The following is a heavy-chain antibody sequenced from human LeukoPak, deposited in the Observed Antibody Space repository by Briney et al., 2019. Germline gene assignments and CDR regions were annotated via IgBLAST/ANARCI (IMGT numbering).Heavy chain of an antibody. CDR2: IYTSGST. J-gene: IGHJ5*02. CDR1: GGSISSYY. D-gene: IGHD4-11*01. V-gene: IGHV4-4*07. Sequence: SETLSLTCTVSGGSISSYYWSWIRQPAGKGLEWIGRIYTSGSTNYNPSLKSRLTMSVDTSKNQFSLKLSSVTAADTAVYYCARVRTTVTTNWFDPWGREPWSPSPQ. CDR3: ARVRTTVTTNWFDP.